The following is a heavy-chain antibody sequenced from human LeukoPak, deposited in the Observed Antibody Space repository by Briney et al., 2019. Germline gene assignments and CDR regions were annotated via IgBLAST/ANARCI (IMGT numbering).Heavy chain of an antibody. Sequence: SETLSLTCTVSGGSINSTDSYWGWIRQPPGKGLEWIGSISYNGTTSYNSSLKSRVTISADTSKTQFSMRLRSVTAEDTAVYYCARYWEDTSGPTDFWGQGTLVTVSS. V-gene: IGHV4-39*01. CDR1: GGSINSTDSY. J-gene: IGHJ4*02. CDR2: ISYNGTT. D-gene: IGHD3-22*01. CDR3: ARYWEDTSGPTDF.